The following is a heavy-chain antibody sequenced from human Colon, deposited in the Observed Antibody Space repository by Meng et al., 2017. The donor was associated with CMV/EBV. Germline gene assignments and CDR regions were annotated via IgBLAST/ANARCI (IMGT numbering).Heavy chain of an antibody. V-gene: IGHV1-69*10. Sequence: SVKVSCKASGGTFSSYAISWVRQAPGQGLEWMGGIIPILGIANYAQKFQGRVTITADKSTSTAYMELSSLRSEDTAVYYCATGPLRFLEGWFDPWGQGTLVTVSS. CDR1: GGTFSSYA. CDR3: ATGPLRFLEGWFDP. D-gene: IGHD3-3*01. CDR2: IIPILGIA. J-gene: IGHJ5*02.